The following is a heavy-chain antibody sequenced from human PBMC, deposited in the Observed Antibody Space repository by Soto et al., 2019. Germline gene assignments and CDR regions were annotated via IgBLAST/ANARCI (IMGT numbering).Heavy chain of an antibody. Sequence: GASVQVSCKASGGTFSSYTISWMRQAPGQGLESLVRIIPILGIANYAQNFQGRVTITADKSTSTVYMELSSLRSEDTAVYYFAREAPSDIVVVVAATQAFDIWGQGTMVTVSS. J-gene: IGHJ3*02. D-gene: IGHD2-15*01. CDR2: IIPILGIA. CDR3: AREAPSDIVVVVAATQAFDI. V-gene: IGHV1-69*04. CDR1: GGTFSSYT.